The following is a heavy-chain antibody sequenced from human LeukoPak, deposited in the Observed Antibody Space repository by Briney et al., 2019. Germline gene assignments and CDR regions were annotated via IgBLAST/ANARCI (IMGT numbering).Heavy chain of an antibody. CDR3: ARGGSYLSAFDI. Sequence: PGGSLRLSCTVSGFTVSSNSMSWVRQAPGKGLEWVSFIYSDNTHYSGSVKGRFTISRDNSKNTLYLQMNSLRAEDTAVYYCARGGSYLSAFDIWGQGTMVTVSS. D-gene: IGHD1-26*01. J-gene: IGHJ3*02. CDR1: GFTVSSNS. CDR2: IYSDNT. V-gene: IGHV3-53*01.